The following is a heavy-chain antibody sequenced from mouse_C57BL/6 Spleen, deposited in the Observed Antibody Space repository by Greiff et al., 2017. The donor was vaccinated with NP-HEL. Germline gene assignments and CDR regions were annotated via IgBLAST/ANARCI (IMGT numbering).Heavy chain of an antibody. CDR3: VRDPSYYDEAWFAY. Sequence: EVMLVESGGGLVQPKGSLKLSCAASGFTFNTYAMHWVRQAPGKGLEWVARIRSKSSNYATYYADSVKDRFTISRDDSQSMLYLQMNNLKTEDTAMYYCVRDPSYYDEAWFAYWGQGTLVTVSA. D-gene: IGHD2-4*01. J-gene: IGHJ3*01. V-gene: IGHV10-3*01. CDR1: GFTFNTYA. CDR2: IRSKSSNYAT.